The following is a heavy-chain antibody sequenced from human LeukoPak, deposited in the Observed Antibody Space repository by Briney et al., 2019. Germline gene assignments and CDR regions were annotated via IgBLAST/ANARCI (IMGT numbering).Heavy chain of an antibody. CDR3: ARVGDYVWGSYREVVLFDY. Sequence: ASVKVSCKASGYTFTDDYVHWVRQAPGQGLEWMGWINPNSGVTNYAQKFQGRVTMTRDMSISTAYMELSRLRSDDTAVYYCARVGDYVWGSYREVVLFDYWGQGTLVTVSS. J-gene: IGHJ4*02. D-gene: IGHD3-16*02. V-gene: IGHV1-2*02. CDR2: INPNSGVT. CDR1: GYTFTDDY.